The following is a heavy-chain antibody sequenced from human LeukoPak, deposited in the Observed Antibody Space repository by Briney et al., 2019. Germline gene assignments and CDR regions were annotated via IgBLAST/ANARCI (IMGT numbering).Heavy chain of an antibody. D-gene: IGHD5-12*01. Sequence: SETLSLTCTVSGGSISSYYWSWIRQPQGKGLEWIGYIYYSGSTNYNPSLKSRVTISVDTSKNQFSLKLSSVTAADTAVYYCARIDDGYDLWGQGTMVTVSS. J-gene: IGHJ3*01. CDR3: ARIDDGYDL. CDR2: IYYSGST. V-gene: IGHV4-59*01. CDR1: GGSISSYY.